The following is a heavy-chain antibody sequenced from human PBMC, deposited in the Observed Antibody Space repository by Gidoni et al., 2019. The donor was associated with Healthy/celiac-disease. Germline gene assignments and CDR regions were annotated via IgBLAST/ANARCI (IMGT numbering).Heavy chain of an antibody. D-gene: IGHD5-12*01. J-gene: IGHJ4*02. V-gene: IGHV3-49*03. Sequence: EVQLVESGGGLVQPGRSLRLSCTASGFTFGAYAMSWFRQAPGKGLEWVGFIRSKAYGGTTEYAASVKGRFTISRDDSKSIAYLQMNSLKTEDTAVYYCTRDHREMATITFDYWGQGTLVTVSS. CDR3: TRDHREMATITFDY. CDR2: IRSKAYGGTT. CDR1: GFTFGAYA.